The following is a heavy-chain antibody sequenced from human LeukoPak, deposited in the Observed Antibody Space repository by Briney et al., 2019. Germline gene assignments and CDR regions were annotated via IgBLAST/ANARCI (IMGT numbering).Heavy chain of an antibody. D-gene: IGHD3-9*01. CDR1: GFTFSDYY. CDR3: ARGGSYDILTGYYGY. CDR2: ISSRGSTI. V-gene: IGHV3-11*04. J-gene: IGHJ4*02. Sequence: GGSLRLSCAASGFTFSDYYVSWIRQAPGKGLEWVSYISSRGSTIYYADSVKGRFTISRDNAKNSLYLQMNSLRAEDTAVYYCARGGSYDILTGYYGYWGQGTLVTVSS.